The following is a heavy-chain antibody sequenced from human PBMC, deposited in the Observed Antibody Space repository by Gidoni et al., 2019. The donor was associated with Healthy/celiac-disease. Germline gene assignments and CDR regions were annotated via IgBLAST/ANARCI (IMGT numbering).Heavy chain of an antibody. V-gene: IGHV4-39*01. J-gene: IGHJ4*02. D-gene: IGHD5-12*01. CDR2: IYYSGST. CDR3: ARTRRERDGYDRVYFDY. Sequence: QLQLQESGPGLVRPSETLSPTCTVSGGSISSSSYSWGWIRQPPGKGLEWIGRIYYSGSTSYNPSLTSRVTISLDTSKNQFSLKLSSVTTADTAVYYCARTRRERDGYDRVYFDYWGQGTLVTVSS. CDR1: GGSISSSSYS.